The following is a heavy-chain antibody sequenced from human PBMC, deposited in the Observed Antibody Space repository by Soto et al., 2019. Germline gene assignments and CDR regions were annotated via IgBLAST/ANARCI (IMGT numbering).Heavy chain of an antibody. Sequence: PGGSLRLSCAASGFTFSSSAIHWVRQASGKGLEWVGRIRNKGNNYATAYAASVKGRFTIFRDDSKNTAYLQMDSLRTEDTAVYYCARLCELATIAPPFDYWGRGTLVTVSS. CDR3: ARLCELATIAPPFDY. V-gene: IGHV3-73*01. J-gene: IGHJ4*02. CDR1: GFTFSSSA. D-gene: IGHD5-12*01. CDR2: IRNKGNNYAT.